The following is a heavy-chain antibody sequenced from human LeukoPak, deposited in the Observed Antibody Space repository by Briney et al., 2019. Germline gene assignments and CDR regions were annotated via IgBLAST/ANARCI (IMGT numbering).Heavy chain of an antibody. Sequence: GESLKISCKGSGYSFTSYWIGWVRQMPGKGLEWMGIIYPGDSDIRYSPSFQGQVTISADTSISTAYMELSRLRSDDTAVYYCARDRCSGGSCYDYWGQGTLVTVSS. D-gene: IGHD2-15*01. V-gene: IGHV5-51*01. CDR2: IYPGDSDI. CDR1: GYSFTSYW. CDR3: ARDRCSGGSCYDY. J-gene: IGHJ4*02.